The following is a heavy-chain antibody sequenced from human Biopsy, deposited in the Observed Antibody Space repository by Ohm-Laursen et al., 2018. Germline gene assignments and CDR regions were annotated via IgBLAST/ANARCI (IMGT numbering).Heavy chain of an antibody. D-gene: IGHD3-22*01. CDR2: INHSGRT. CDR1: GESFKGYY. CDR3: VRGVDYYDPYHYYALDV. V-gene: IGHV4-34*01. Sequence: SQTLSLTCAEYGESFKGYYWSWTRQTPGKGLEWIGEINHSGRTNYNPPLKSRVTISVDTSKNQFSLKVRSVTAADTAVYYCVRGVDYYDPYHYYALDVWGQGTTVTVSS. J-gene: IGHJ6*02.